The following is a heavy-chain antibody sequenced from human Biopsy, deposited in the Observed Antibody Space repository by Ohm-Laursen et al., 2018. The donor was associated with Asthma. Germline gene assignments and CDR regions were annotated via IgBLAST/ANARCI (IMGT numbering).Heavy chain of an antibody. V-gene: IGHV4-59*01. CDR2: VYYSGST. J-gene: IGHJ4*02. CDR1: GGSINNFY. Sequence: GTLSLTCTVSGGSINNFYWSWIRQPPGKGLESIGHVYYSGSTNYNPSLKSRVTISIDASKNQFPLKLTSVTAADTAVYYCARGVDRVTGLLDHFDSWGQGTLVTVSS. CDR3: ARGVDRVTGLLDHFDS. D-gene: IGHD2-21*02.